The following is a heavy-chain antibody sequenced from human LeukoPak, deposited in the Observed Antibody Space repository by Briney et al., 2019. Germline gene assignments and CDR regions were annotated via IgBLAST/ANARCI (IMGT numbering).Heavy chain of an antibody. CDR3: AKDNYDSSGFDY. CDR2: ISGDGGST. J-gene: IGHJ4*02. V-gene: IGHV3-43*02. Sequence: PGGSLRLSCAASGFTFDDYAMHWVRQAPGKGLEWVSLISGDGGSTYYADSVKGRFTISRDNSKNSLYPQMNSLRTEDTALYYCAKDNYDSSGFDYWGQGTLVTVSS. CDR1: GFTFDDYA. D-gene: IGHD3-22*01.